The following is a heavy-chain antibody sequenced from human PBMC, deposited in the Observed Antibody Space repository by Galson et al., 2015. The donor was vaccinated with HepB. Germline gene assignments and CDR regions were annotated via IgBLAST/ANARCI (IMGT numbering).Heavy chain of an antibody. CDR1: GFTFSSYA. Sequence: SLRLSCAASGFTFSSYAMSWVRQAPGKGLEWVSAISGSGGSTYYADSVKGRFTISRDNSKNTLYLQMNSLRAEDTAVYYCAKLRLRRRDTIRDPFDYWGQGTLVTVSS. CDR3: AKLRLRRRDTIRDPFDY. CDR2: ISGSGGST. D-gene: IGHD5-12*01. V-gene: IGHV3-23*01. J-gene: IGHJ4*02.